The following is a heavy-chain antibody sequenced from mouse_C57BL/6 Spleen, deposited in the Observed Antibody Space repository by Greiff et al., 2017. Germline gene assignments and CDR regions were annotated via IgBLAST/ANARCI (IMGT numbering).Heavy chain of an antibody. CDR3: ARSSLYSHYAMDY. D-gene: IGHD2-12*01. V-gene: IGHV1-18*01. J-gene: IGHJ4*01. CDR2: INPNNGGT. CDR1: GYTFTDYN. Sequence: EVQLQQPGPELVKPGASVKIPCKASGYTFTDYNMDWVKQSHGKSLEWIGEINPNNGGTIYNQKFKGKATLTVDKSSSTAYMELRSLTSEDTAVYYCARSSLYSHYAMDYWGQGTSGTVSS.